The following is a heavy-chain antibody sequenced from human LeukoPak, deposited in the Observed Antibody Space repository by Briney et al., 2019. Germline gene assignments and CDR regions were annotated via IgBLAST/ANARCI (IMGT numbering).Heavy chain of an antibody. Sequence: SETLSLTCTVSGDSISSGDYYWSWIRQPAGKGLEWIGRISSSGSTNYNPSLKSRVTISVDTSKNQFSLKLSSVTAADTAVYYCARVRADYYGSGSAFDIWGQGTMVTVSS. CDR3: ARVRADYYGSGSAFDI. D-gene: IGHD3-10*01. J-gene: IGHJ3*02. V-gene: IGHV4-61*02. CDR2: ISSSGST. CDR1: GDSISSGDYY.